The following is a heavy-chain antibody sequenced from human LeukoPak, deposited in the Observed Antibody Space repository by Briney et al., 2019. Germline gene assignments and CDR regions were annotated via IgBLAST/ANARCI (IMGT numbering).Heavy chain of an antibody. Sequence: ASVKVSCKASGYTFTSYYMHWVRQAPGQGLGWMGLINPSGGSTSYAQKFQGRVTMTRDTSTSTVYMELSSLRSEDTAVYYCARGHVGSYAYYYYYGTDVWGQGTTVTVSS. J-gene: IGHJ6*02. CDR2: INPSGGST. V-gene: IGHV1-46*01. D-gene: IGHD2-8*01. CDR3: ARGHVGSYAYYYYYGTDV. CDR1: GYTFTSYY.